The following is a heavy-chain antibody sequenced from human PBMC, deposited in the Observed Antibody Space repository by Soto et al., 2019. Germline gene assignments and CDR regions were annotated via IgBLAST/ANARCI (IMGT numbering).Heavy chain of an antibody. V-gene: IGHV1-69*02. D-gene: IGHD1-7*01. CDR2: IIPILGIA. CDR3: ARTSSGTTLGLAFDI. J-gene: IGHJ3*02. Sequence: GASVKVSCKVSGYTLTELSMHWVRQAPGQGLEWMGRIIPILGIANYAQKSQGRVTITADKSTSTAYMELSSLRSEDTAVYYCARTSSGTTLGLAFDIWGQGTMVTVSS. CDR1: GYTLTELS.